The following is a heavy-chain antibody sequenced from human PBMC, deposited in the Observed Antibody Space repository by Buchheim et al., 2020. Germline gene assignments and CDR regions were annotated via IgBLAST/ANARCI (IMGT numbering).Heavy chain of an antibody. Sequence: EVQLVESGGGLVQSGGSLKLSCAVSGSRFDSYAMTWVRQAPGKGLEWVSSISGSGTNTYYADSVEGRFTISRASSQNTLYLEMNSLRVEDTAVYYCAKGSAYGGREGYFDYWGQGTL. J-gene: IGHJ4*02. CDR3: AKGSAYGGREGYFDY. D-gene: IGHD4-23*01. CDR2: ISGSGTNT. CDR1: GSRFDSYA. V-gene: IGHV3-23*04.